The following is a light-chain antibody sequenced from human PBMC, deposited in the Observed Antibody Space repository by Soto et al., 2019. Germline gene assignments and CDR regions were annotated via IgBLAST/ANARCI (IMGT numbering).Light chain of an antibody. Sequence: DIQTTQSPSSLSAPVGDRVTITCRASQSISSYLNWYQQKPGKAPKLLIYAASSLQSGVPSRFSGSGSGTDFTLTISSLQPEDFATYYCQQSYSTPPTFGQGTKVDIK. CDR3: QQSYSTPPT. CDR1: QSISSY. V-gene: IGKV1-39*01. J-gene: IGKJ1*01. CDR2: AAS.